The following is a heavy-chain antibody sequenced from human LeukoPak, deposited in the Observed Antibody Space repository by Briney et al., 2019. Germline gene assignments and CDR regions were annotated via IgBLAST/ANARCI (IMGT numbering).Heavy chain of an antibody. CDR2: IIPIFGTA. Sequence: SVKVSCKASGGTFSSYAISWVRQAPGQGLEWMGGIIPIFGTANYAQQFQGGVTITADESTSTAYMELSSLRSEDTAVYYCASGYDSGTNWYFDLWGRGTLVTVSS. J-gene: IGHJ2*01. D-gene: IGHD3-3*01. CDR3: ASGYDSGTNWYFDL. CDR1: GGTFSSYA. V-gene: IGHV1-69*13.